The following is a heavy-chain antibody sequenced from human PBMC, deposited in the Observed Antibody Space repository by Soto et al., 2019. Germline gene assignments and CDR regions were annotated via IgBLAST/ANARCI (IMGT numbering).Heavy chain of an antibody. CDR3: ARRGKERWGYFDY. J-gene: IGHJ4*02. V-gene: IGHV4-39*01. D-gene: IGHD1-26*01. CDR2: IYYSGST. Sequence: QLQLQESGPGLVKPSETLSLTCTVSGGSISSSSYYWGWIRQPPGKGLEWIGSIYYSGSTYYNPSLKSRVTISVDTSKNQFSLKLSSVTAADTAVYYCARRGKERWGYFDYWGQGTLVTVSS. CDR1: GGSISSSSYY.